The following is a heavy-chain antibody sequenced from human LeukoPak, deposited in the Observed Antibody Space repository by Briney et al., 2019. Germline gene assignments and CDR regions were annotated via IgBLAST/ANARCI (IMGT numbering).Heavy chain of an antibody. CDR3: ARGVNRGSYNWFDP. CDR2: INHSGST. D-gene: IGHD1-26*01. CDR1: GGSFSGYY. J-gene: IGHJ5*02. Sequence: SETLSLTCAVYGGSFSGYYWSWIRQPPGKGLGWIGEINHSGSTNYNPSLKSRVTISVDTSKNQFSLKLSSVTAADTAVYYCARGVNRGSYNWFDPWGQGTLVTVSS. V-gene: IGHV4-34*01.